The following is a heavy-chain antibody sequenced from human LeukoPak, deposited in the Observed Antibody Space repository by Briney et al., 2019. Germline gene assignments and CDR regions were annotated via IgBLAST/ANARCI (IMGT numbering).Heavy chain of an antibody. CDR3: ATIVPNVVATLTFDY. V-gene: IGHV3-66*01. Sequence: GGSLRLSCVASGFTVSSTYMSWVRQAPGKGLEWVSVIYSDGGTYYADSVRGRFTISRDNSKNTLYLQMNSLRAEDTAVYYCATIVPNVVATLTFDYWGQGTLVTVSS. CDR1: GFTVSSTY. D-gene: IGHD2-15*01. J-gene: IGHJ4*02. CDR2: IYSDGGT.